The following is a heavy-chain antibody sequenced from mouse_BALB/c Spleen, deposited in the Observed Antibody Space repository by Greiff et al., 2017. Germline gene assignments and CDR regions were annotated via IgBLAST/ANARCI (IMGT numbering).Heavy chain of an antibody. CDR2: IWSGGST. J-gene: IGHJ4*01. V-gene: IGHV2-2*02. Sequence: VQGVESGPGLVQPSQSLSITCTVSGFSLTSYGVHWVRQSPGKGLEWLGVIWSGGSTDYNAAFISRLSISKDNSKSQVFFKMNSLQANDTAIYYCARMAYGNYAYYAMDYWGQGTSVTVSS. D-gene: IGHD2-10*02. CDR1: GFSLTSYG. CDR3: ARMAYGNYAYYAMDY.